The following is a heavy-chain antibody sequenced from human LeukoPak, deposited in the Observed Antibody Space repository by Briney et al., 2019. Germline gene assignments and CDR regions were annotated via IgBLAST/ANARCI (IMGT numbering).Heavy chain of an antibody. J-gene: IGHJ3*02. CDR1: GVSITGYY. Sequence: SETLSLTCTVSGVSITGYYWSWIRQPPGKGLEWIGRIYTSGSTNYNPSLKSRVTMSVDTSKHQFSLKLSSVTDAEPAVYYCARDYPEMATIGAFDIGGQGTMVTVSS. V-gene: IGHV4-4*07. D-gene: IGHD5-24*01. CDR2: IYTSGST. CDR3: ARDYPEMATIGAFDI.